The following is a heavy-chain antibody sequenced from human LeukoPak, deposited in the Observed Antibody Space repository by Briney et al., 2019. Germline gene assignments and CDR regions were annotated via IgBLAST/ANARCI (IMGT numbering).Heavy chain of an antibody. Sequence: SETLSLTCTVSGGSISSYYWSWIRQPPGKGLEWIGYIYYSGRTNYNPSLKSRVTISVDTSKNQFSLKLSSVTAADTAVYYCARDAGGIDAFDIWGQGTMVTVSS. V-gene: IGHV4-59*01. J-gene: IGHJ3*02. CDR3: ARDAGGIDAFDI. D-gene: IGHD3-16*01. CDR1: GGSISSYY. CDR2: IYYSGRT.